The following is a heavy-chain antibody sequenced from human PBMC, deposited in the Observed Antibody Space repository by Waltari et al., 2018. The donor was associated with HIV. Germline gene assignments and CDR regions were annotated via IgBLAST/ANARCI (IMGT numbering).Heavy chain of an antibody. CDR1: GFLFSTYE. D-gene: IGHD1-26*01. V-gene: IGHV3-48*03. CDR3: ARDGSSYYGLDY. CDR2: ISSSGSNI. J-gene: IGHJ4*02. Sequence: EVQVVEPGGGLVQPGGSLRLSCAAPGFLFSTYEMNWVRQAPGQGLGWVSYISSSGSNIDYADSVKGRFTISRDNAKNSLYLQMNSLRAEDTAVYVCARDGSSYYGLDYWGRGTLVTVSS.